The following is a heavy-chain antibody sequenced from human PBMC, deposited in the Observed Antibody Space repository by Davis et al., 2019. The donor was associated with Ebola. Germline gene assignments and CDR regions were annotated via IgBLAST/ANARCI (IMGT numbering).Heavy chain of an antibody. CDR2: SIIKASSYTT. V-gene: IGHV3-72*01. CDR1: AFTPSHHY. J-gene: IGHJ4*02. Sequence: SLSLSCAVSAFTPSHHYMDWVRHAPGKGLEWVGRSIIKASSYTTEYAASVKARFTISRDDSKNSLSLQMNSLEAEDTAVYYCARSRMGSRGDDYFDYWGQGTLVTVSS. CDR3: ARSRMGSRGDDYFDY. D-gene: IGHD5-12*01.